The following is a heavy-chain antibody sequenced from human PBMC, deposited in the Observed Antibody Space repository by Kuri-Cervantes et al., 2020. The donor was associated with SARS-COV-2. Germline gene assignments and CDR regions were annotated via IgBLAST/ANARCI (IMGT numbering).Heavy chain of an antibody. D-gene: IGHD6-19*01. J-gene: IGHJ4*02. CDR3: ARAWGRVAVRLYYFDY. V-gene: IGHV4-34*01. CDR2: INHSGST. CDR1: GGSFSGYY. Sequence: SETLSLTCAVYGGSFSGYYWSWIRQPPGKGLEWIGEINHSGSTNYNPSLKSRVTISVDTSKSQFSLKLSSVTAADTAVYYCARAWGRVAVRLYYFDYWGQGTLVTVSS.